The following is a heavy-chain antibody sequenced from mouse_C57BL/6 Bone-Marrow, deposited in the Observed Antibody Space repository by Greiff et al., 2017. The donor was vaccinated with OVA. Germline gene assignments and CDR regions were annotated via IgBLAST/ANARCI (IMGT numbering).Heavy chain of an antibody. J-gene: IGHJ2*01. V-gene: IGHV1-26*01. CDR2: INPNNGGT. D-gene: IGHD4-1*01. Sequence: VQLQQSGPELVKPGASVKISCKASGYTFTDYYMNWVKQSHGKSLEWIGDINPNNGGTSYNQKFKGKATLTVDKSSSTAYMELRSLTSEDSAVYYCARLNWDCDYWGQGTTLTVSS. CDR1: GYTFTDYY. CDR3: ARLNWDCDY.